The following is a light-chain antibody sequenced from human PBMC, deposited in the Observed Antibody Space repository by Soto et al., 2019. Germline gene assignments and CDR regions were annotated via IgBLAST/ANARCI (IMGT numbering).Light chain of an antibody. J-gene: IGKJ4*01. CDR3: QQSTDLPFT. CDR1: QSVSSN. Sequence: EIVMTQSPATLSVSPGERATLSCRASQSVSSNLAWYQQKPGQAPSLLIYDISARATGIPTRFSGSGSGTEFTLTISSLQSEDFAVYYCQQSTDLPFTFRGGTQVDMK. V-gene: IGKV3D-15*01. CDR2: DIS.